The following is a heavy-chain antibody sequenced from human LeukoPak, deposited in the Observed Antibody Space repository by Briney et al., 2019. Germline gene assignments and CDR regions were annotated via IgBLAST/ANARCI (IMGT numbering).Heavy chain of an antibody. V-gene: IGHV3-30*18. Sequence: GGSLRLSCAASGFTFSSYGMHWVRQAPGKGLEWVAVISHDGSNKYYADSVKGRFTISRDNSKNTLYLQMNSLRAEDTAVYYCAKDLMVVVTSAFDYWGQGTLVTVSS. D-gene: IGHD3-22*01. J-gene: IGHJ4*02. CDR1: GFTFSSYG. CDR3: AKDLMVVVTSAFDY. CDR2: ISHDGSNK.